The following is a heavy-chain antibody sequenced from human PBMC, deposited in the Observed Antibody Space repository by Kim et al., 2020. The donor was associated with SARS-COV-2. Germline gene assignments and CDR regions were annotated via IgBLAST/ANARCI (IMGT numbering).Heavy chain of an antibody. CDR1: GFTFSSYE. D-gene: IGHD3-22*01. CDR2: ISSSGSTI. CDR3: ARRGYYDSSALDV. Sequence: GGSLRLSCAASGFTFSSYEMNWVRQAPGKGLEWVSYISSSGSTIYYADSVKGRFTISRDNAKNSLYLQMNSLRAEDTAVYYCARRGYYDSSALDVWGQGTTVTVSS. V-gene: IGHV3-48*03. J-gene: IGHJ6*02.